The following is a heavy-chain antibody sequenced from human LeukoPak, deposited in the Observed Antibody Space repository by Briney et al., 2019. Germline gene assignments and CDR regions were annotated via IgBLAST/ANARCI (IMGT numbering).Heavy chain of an antibody. V-gene: IGHV3-30-3*02. CDR1: GFTINRHA. CDR2: ISYDGTHK. Sequence: GGSLRLSCAASGFTINRHAIHWVRQAPSKGLEWVALISYDGTHKDYADSVKGRFTISRDNSKNTLYLQMNRLRAEDTAMYYCAKTYSTGWSGYFDYWGQGTLVIVSS. D-gene: IGHD6-19*01. J-gene: IGHJ4*02. CDR3: AKTYSTGWSGYFDY.